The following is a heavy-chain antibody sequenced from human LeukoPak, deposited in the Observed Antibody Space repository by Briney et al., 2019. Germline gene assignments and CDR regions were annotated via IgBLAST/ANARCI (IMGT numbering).Heavy chain of an antibody. CDR1: GFTFSSYG. Sequence: GRSLRLSCAASGFTFSSYGMHWVRQAPGKGLDWVAIISYDESNKYYADSVKGRFTISRDNSKNTLYLQMNSLRAEDTAVYYCAKEGTVRDFDYWGQGSLVTVSS. J-gene: IGHJ4*02. D-gene: IGHD1-1*01. V-gene: IGHV3-30*18. CDR3: AKEGTVRDFDY. CDR2: ISYDESNK.